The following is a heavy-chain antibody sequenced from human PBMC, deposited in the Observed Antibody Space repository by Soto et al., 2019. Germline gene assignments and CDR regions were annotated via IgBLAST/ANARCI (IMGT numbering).Heavy chain of an antibody. V-gene: IGHV3-21*01. J-gene: IGHJ4*02. D-gene: IGHD4-17*01. CDR2: ISGKSTYI. CDR1: GFSFSDYY. Sequence: VQLVESGGGLVKPGGSLRLSCAASGFSFSDYYMSWVRQAPGKVLEWVSSISGKSTYIYYAASVKGRFTISRENARNSDYLQMHRLRAEDTAVYYCARDKVYGDELASWGQGPLVTVS. CDR3: ARDKVYGDELAS.